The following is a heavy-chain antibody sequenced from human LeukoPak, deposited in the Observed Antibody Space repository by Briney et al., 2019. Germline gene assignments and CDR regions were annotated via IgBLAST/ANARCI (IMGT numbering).Heavy chain of an antibody. CDR1: GFTFRIYG. D-gene: IGHD3-10*01. CDR3: ARDLRKGSYFDY. Sequence: GGSLRLSCEASGFTFRIYGMHWVRQAPGKGLEWVAVIWSDGSNTNYAGSVKGRFTISRDNSKNTLYLQMNSLRAEDTAVYYCARDLRKGSYFDYWGQGSLVTVSS. V-gene: IGHV3-33*01. CDR2: IWSDGSNT. J-gene: IGHJ4*02.